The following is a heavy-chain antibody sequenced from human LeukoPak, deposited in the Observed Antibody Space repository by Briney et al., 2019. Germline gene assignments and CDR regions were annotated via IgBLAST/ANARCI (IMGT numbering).Heavy chain of an antibody. D-gene: IGHD5-18*01. CDR2: IYFSGTT. CDR3: ARGRTAMDSFDY. V-gene: IGHV4-31*03. J-gene: IGHJ4*02. Sequence: PSETLSLTCTVSGGSISSGGYYWSWIRQHPGKGLEWIAYIYFSGTTYYNPSLRSRLTISLDSSKNQFSLTLTSLTAADTALYYCARGRTAMDSFDYWGQGTLVTVSS. CDR1: GGSISSGGYY.